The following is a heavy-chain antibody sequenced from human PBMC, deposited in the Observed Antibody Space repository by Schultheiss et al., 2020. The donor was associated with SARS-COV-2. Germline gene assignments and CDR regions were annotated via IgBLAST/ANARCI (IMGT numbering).Heavy chain of an antibody. D-gene: IGHD4-23*01. CDR3: ARGDGGNTRPEGY. CDR2: LYTAGST. Sequence: SQTLSLTCTVSGASISSYYWSWIRQPAGKGLEWIGRLYTAGSTNYNPSLKSRVTISVDTSKNQFSLKLSSVTAADTAVYYCARGDGGNTRPEGYWGQGTLVTVSS. J-gene: IGHJ4*02. V-gene: IGHV4-4*07. CDR1: GASISSYY.